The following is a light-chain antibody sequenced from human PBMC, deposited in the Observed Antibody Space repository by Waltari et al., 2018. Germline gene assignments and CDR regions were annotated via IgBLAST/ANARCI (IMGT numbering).Light chain of an antibody. CDR2: HAS. V-gene: IGKV3-20*01. J-gene: IGKJ1*01. Sequence: DIVLPQSPGTLSLSPGERATLSCRASQSISKYLAWYQQKPGQAPRLLIYHASSRAAGIPDRFSGSGSGTDFSLTISRLEPEDFAVYYCQHYESLPVTFGQGTKVEIK. CDR3: QHYESLPVT. CDR1: QSISKY.